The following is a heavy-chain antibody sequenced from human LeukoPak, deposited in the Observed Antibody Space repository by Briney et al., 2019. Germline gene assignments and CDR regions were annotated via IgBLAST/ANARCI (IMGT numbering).Heavy chain of an antibody. CDR1: GFTFSSYE. CDR2: IRSRADGGTP. V-gene: IGHV3-15*01. Sequence: GGSLRLSCAASGFTFSSYEMTWVRQAPGKGLEWIGLIRSRADGGTPDYAAPVKDRFTISRDDSKNTLYLHMDSPNTEDTAVYYCSTGNYWGQGTLVAVSS. CDR3: STGNY. J-gene: IGHJ4*02.